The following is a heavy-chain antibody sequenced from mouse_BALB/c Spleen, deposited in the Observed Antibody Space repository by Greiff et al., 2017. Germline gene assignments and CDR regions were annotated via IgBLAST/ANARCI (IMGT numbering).Heavy chain of an antibody. Sequence: LQQPGSELVRPGASVKLSCKASGYTFTSYWMHWVKQRPGQGLEWIGNIYPGSGSTNYDEKFKSKATLTVDTSTSTAYMQLSSLTSEDSAVYYCTIIHYHGYVNYWGQGTTLTVSS. CDR1: GYTFTSYW. D-gene: IGHD1-2*01. CDR2: IYPGSGST. J-gene: IGHJ2*01. V-gene: IGHV1S22*01. CDR3: TIIHYHGYVNY.